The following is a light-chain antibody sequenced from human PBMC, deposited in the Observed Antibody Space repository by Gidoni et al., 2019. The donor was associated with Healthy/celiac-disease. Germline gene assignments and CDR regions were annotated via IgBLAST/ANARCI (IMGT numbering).Light chain of an antibody. CDR3: SSYTSSSTVV. CDR2: DVS. Sequence: QSALTQPASVSGSPGQAITIACTGTSSDVGGYNYVFWYQQHPGKAPKLMFYDVSYRPSGVSNRFSGAQSGHTASLTISGLQAEDEADYYCSSYTSSSTVVFGGGTTLTVL. V-gene: IGLV2-14*03. CDR1: SSDVGGYNY. J-gene: IGLJ2*01.